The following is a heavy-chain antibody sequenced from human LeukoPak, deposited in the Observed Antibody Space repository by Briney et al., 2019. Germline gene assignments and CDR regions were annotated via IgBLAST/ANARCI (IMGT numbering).Heavy chain of an antibody. J-gene: IGHJ5*02. V-gene: IGHV4-31*03. CDR1: GGSISSGGYY. Sequence: SQTLSLTCTVSGGSISSGGYYWSWIRQHPGRGLEWIGYIYYSGSTYYNPSLKSRVTISVDTSKNQLSLKLSSVTAADTAVYYCARGNCTNGVCYRDNWFDPWGQGTLVTVSS. CDR2: IYYSGST. D-gene: IGHD2-8*01. CDR3: ARGNCTNGVCYRDNWFDP.